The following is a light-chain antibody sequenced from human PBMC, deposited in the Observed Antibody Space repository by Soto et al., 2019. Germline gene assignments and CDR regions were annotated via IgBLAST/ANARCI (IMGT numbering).Light chain of an antibody. CDR1: QSVSSSY. Sequence: EIVLTQSPGTLSLSPGERATLSCRASQSVSSSYLAWYQQKPGQAPRLLIYGASSRATGIPVRFSGSGSGTDFSLTISRLEPEDYAEYYCQQYGSSPPFGGGTKVEIK. V-gene: IGKV3-20*01. J-gene: IGKJ4*01. CDR2: GAS. CDR3: QQYGSSPP.